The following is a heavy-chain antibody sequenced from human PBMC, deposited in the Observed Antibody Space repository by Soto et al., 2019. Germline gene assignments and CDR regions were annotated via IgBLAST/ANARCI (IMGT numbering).Heavy chain of an antibody. Sequence: GGSLRLSCAASGFTFSNYAMTWVRQAPGKGLEWVSVITGSGGGTYFVDSVKGRFTISRDNSKNTVYLQMNSLRADDTAVYYCAKRPLTAAGFDYWGQGTLVTVSS. CDR1: GFTFSNYA. CDR2: ITGSGGGT. J-gene: IGHJ4*02. CDR3: AKRPLTAAGFDY. V-gene: IGHV3-23*01. D-gene: IGHD6-13*01.